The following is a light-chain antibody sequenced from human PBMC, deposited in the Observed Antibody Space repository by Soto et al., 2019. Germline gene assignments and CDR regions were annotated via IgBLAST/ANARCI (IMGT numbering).Light chain of an antibody. CDR3: QQYNNWPRT. Sequence: EIGLTQYPGTLSLSPGERATLSCRASQSINSNLAWYQQKPGQAPRLLIYGASTRATGIPARFSGSGSGTEFTLTMSSLQSGDFAVYYCQQYNNWPRTFGQGTKV. CDR2: GAS. CDR1: QSINSN. V-gene: IGKV3-15*01. J-gene: IGKJ1*01.